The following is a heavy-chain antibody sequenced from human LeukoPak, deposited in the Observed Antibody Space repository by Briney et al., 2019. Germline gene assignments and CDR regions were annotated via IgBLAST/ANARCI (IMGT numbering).Heavy chain of an antibody. CDR2: IYHSGST. V-gene: IGHV4-4*02. J-gene: IGHJ5*02. CDR3: AIGGNPNWFDP. D-gene: IGHD4-23*01. CDR1: GGSIRSSNW. Sequence: PSETLSLTCDVSGGSIRSSNWWSWVRQPPGKGLEWIGEIYHSGSTNYNPSLKSRVTISVDKSKNQFSLKLRSVTAADTAVYYCAIGGNPNWFDPWGQGTLVTVSS.